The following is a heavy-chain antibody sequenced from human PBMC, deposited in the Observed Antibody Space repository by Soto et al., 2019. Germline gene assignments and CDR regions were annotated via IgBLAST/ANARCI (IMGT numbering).Heavy chain of an antibody. D-gene: IGHD2-15*01. CDR2: IYYNGSP. CDR3: ARDSEYCSGGSCSASGWFDA. Sequence: SETLSLTCTVSGGSVSSGGYYWSWIRQHPGKGLEWIGYIYYNGSPNYNPSLNSRATISSDTSKNQFSLKLSSVTAADTAVYYCARDSEYCSGGSCSASGWFDAWGQGTLVTVPQ. CDR1: GGSVSSGGYY. J-gene: IGHJ5*02. V-gene: IGHV4-61*08.